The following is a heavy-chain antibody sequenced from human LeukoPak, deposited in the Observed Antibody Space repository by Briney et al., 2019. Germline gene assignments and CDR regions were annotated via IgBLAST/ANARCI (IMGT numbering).Heavy chain of an antibody. CDR3: ARTSSTSFRSYFDF. J-gene: IGHJ4*02. Sequence: SETLSLACTVSGVSISSGVYYWTWIRQHPGKGLEWIGYMYYTGSTDYNPSLKSRLTISLDTSKNQFSLKLSPVTAADTAVYYCARTSSTSFRSYFDFWGQGTLVTVSS. CDR1: GVSISSGVYY. D-gene: IGHD2-2*01. V-gene: IGHV4-31*03. CDR2: MYYTGST.